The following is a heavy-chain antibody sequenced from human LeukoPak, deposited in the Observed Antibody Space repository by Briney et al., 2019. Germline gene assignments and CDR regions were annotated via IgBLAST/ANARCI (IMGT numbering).Heavy chain of an antibody. CDR2: ISGSGGST. J-gene: IGHJ4*02. D-gene: IGHD6-19*01. CDR3: AKDGGPGGWYYFDY. Sequence: GGSLRLSCAASGFTFSSYSMNWVRQAPGKGLEWVLAISGSGGSTYYADSVKGRFTISRDNSKNTLYLQMNSLRAEDTAVYYCAKDGGPGGWYYFDYWGQGTLVTVSS. CDR1: GFTFSSYS. V-gene: IGHV3-23*01.